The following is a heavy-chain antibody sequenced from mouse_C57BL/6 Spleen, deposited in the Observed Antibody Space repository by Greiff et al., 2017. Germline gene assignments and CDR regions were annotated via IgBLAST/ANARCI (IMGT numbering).Heavy chain of an antibody. CDR1: GYSITSGYY. CDR2: ISYDGSN. D-gene: IGHD1-1*01. V-gene: IGHV3-6*01. J-gene: IGHJ1*03. Sequence: DVQLQESGPGLVKPSQSLSLTCSVTGYSITSGYYWNWIRQFPGNKLEWMGYISYDGSNNYNPSLKNRISITRDTSKNQFFLKLNSVTTEDTATYYCARYYYGREGYFDVWGTGTTVTVSS. CDR3: ARYYYGREGYFDV.